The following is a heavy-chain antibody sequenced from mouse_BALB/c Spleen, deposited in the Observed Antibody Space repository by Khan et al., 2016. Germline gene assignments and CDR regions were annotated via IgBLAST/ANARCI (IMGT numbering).Heavy chain of an antibody. CDR2: ISYSGST. V-gene: IGHV3-2*02. Sequence: EVQLQESGPGLVKPSQSLSLTCTVTGYSITSDYAWNWIRQFPGNKLEWMGYISYSGSTSYNPSLKSRISITRDTSKNQFFLQLNSVTTEDTATYFCARSGTGCYSGVAYWGQGTLVTVSA. D-gene: IGHD1-1*01. J-gene: IGHJ3*01. CDR3: ARSGTGCYSGVAY. CDR1: GYSITSDYA.